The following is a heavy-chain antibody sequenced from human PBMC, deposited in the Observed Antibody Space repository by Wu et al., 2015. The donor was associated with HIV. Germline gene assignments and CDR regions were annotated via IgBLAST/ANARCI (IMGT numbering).Heavy chain of an antibody. Sequence: QVXLVQSGAEVKKPGASVTVSCKASGYTFTAYYMHWVRQAPGQGLEWMGWINVNSGDSNYARKFRGRLTVTRDTSINTVYMDLSSLKSDDSAIYYCTRGTRNYLFDYWGQGRPGHRLL. CDR2: INVNSGDS. V-gene: IGHV1-2*02. CDR3: TRGTRNYLFDY. J-gene: IGHJ4*02. D-gene: IGHD4-11*01. CDR1: GYTFTAYY.